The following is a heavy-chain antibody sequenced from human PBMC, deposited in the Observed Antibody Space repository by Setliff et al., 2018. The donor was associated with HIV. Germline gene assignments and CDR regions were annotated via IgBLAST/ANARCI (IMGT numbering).Heavy chain of an antibody. Sequence: GASVKVSCKASGYTFSSYGISWVRQAPGQGLEWVGWVSGYNGDTNYAQNLRGRVTVTTDTSTTTAYMELRSLTSDDPAMYYCARDPPGNPWFFDYWGPGTLVTVSS. V-gene: IGHV1-18*01. CDR2: VSGYNGDT. D-gene: IGHD3-22*01. CDR1: GYTFSSYG. CDR3: ARDPPGNPWFFDY. J-gene: IGHJ4*02.